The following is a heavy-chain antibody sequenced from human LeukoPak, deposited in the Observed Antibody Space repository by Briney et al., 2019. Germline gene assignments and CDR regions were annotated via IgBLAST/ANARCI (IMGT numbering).Heavy chain of an antibody. D-gene: IGHD3-22*01. CDR2: INPSGGST. J-gene: IGHJ4*02. Sequence: GASVKVSCKASGYTFTSYYMHWVRQAPGQGLEWMGIINPSGGSTSYAQKFQGRVTMTRDMSTSTVYMELSSLRSEDTAVYYCARAGVTMTYDYWGQGTLVTVSS. V-gene: IGHV1-46*01. CDR1: GYTFTSYY. CDR3: ARAGVTMTYDY.